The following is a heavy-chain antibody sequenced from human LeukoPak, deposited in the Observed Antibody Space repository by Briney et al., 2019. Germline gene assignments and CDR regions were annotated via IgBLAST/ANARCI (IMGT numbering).Heavy chain of an antibody. Sequence: GGSLRLSCAASGFTFSSYAMSWVRQAPGKGLEWVSAISGSGGSTYYADSVKGRFTISRDNSKNTLYLQMNSLRAEDTAVYYCAKDKSGYDSSGYYIDYWGLGTLVTVSS. CDR2: ISGSGGST. J-gene: IGHJ4*02. D-gene: IGHD3-22*01. CDR3: AKDKSGYDSSGYYIDY. V-gene: IGHV3-23*01. CDR1: GFTFSSYA.